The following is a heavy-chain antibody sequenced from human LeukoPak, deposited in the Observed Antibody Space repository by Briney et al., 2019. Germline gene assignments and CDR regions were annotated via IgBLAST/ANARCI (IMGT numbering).Heavy chain of an antibody. Sequence: GGSLRLSCAASGFVFSYHGMHWVRQAPGKGLEWVAAIWSDGTNTNYADSVKGRIIISRDISKNTLYLQLNSLSAEDTAVYYCARDPARSFDIWGQGTMVTVSS. V-gene: IGHV3-33*01. D-gene: IGHD4-17*01. CDR2: IWSDGTNT. CDR1: GFVFSYHG. J-gene: IGHJ3*02. CDR3: ARDPARSFDI.